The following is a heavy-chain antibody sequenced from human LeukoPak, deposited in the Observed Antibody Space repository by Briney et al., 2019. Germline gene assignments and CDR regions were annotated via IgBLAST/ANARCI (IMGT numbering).Heavy chain of an antibody. D-gene: IGHD3/OR15-3a*01. J-gene: IGHJ4*02. CDR3: ARDPTGYYTPRPDFDY. V-gene: IGHV3-21*01. CDR1: GFTFSSYS. Sequence: GGSLRLSCAASGFTFSSYSMNWVCQAPGKGLEWVSSINSSSSYIYYADSVKGRFTISRDNAKNSLYLQMNSLRAEDTAVYYCARDPTGYYTPRPDFDYWGQGTLVTVSS. CDR2: INSSSSYI.